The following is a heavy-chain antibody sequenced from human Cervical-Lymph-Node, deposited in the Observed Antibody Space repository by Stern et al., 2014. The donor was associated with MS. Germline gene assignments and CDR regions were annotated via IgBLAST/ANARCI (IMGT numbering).Heavy chain of an antibody. CDR2: LYPGDSDT. D-gene: IGHD3-10*01. V-gene: IGHV5-51*01. J-gene: IGHJ1*01. CDR3: ARMWAVQGLRGNLPGYFQH. Sequence: VQLVESGAEVKKPGESLKISCKGSGYSFTNYWIGWVRQMPGEGLELMGILYPGDSDTRDSPSFQGQVTISADRSINTAYLQWSSLKASDTAMYYCARMWAVQGLRGNLPGYFQHWGQGTLVTVSS. CDR1: GYSFTNYW.